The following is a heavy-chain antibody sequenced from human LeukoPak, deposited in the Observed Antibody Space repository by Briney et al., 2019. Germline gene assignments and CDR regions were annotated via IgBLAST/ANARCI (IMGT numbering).Heavy chain of an antibody. D-gene: IGHD1-26*01. CDR1: GDSVSSNSAA. Sequence: SQTLSLTCAISGDSVSSNSAAWNWIRQSPSRGLEWLGRTYYRSKWYNDYAVSVKSRITINPDTSKNQFSLQLNSVTPEDTAVYYCARGLGPNFGGSYYWYFDYWGQGTLVTVSS. J-gene: IGHJ4*02. V-gene: IGHV6-1*01. CDR2: TYYRSKWYN. CDR3: ARGLGPNFGGSYYWYFDY.